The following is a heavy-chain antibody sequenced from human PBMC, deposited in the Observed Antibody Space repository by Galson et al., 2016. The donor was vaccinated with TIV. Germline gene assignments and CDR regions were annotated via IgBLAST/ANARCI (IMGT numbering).Heavy chain of an antibody. V-gene: IGHV4-30-2*01. D-gene: IGHD2-21*02. CDR1: GGSIHSSAFS. CDR2: IYHSGYT. J-gene: IGHJ5*02. CDR3: ARADGDAYSQWFHP. Sequence: TLSLTCAVSGGSIHSSAFSWTWIRQPPRKGLEWIGYIYHSGYTYYNPSLQSRVTISVDRSKNHFSLKLTSVTAADTAVYYCARADGDAYSQWFHPWGQGILVTVPS.